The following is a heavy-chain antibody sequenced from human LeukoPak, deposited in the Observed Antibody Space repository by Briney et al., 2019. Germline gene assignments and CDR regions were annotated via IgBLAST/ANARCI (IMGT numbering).Heavy chain of an antibody. V-gene: IGHV1-69*05. J-gene: IGHJ5*02. Sequence: SVKVSCKASGGTFSSYAISWVRQAPGQGLEWMGRIIPIFGTAKYAQKFQGRVTITTDESTSTAYMELSSLRSEETAVYYCARDAITSWYERVSSWFDPWGQGTLVTVSS. CDR3: ARDAITSWYERVSSWFDP. D-gene: IGHD3-10*01. CDR2: IIPIFGTA. CDR1: GGTFSSYA.